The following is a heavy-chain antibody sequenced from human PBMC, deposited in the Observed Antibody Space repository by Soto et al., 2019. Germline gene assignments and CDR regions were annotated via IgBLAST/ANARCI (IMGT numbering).Heavy chain of an antibody. CDR2: VSPYSGNA. J-gene: IGHJ4*02. D-gene: IGHD3-16*01. CDR1: GYTFKNYV. Sequence: QVELVQSGTEVKKPGASVKVSCKTSGYTFKNYVIGWVRQAPGQGLEWMGWVSPYSGNANFTQKFQGRVTMTTDTSTSTAYMELTSLRSDDTAMYYCARAISLTFTAPAYWGQGTLVTVSS. CDR3: ARAISLTFTAPAY. V-gene: IGHV1-18*01.